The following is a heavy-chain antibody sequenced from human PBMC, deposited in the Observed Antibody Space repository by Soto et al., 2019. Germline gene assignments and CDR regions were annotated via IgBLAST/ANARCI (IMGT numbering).Heavy chain of an antibody. V-gene: IGHV4-30-4*01. J-gene: IGHJ4*02. D-gene: IGHD3-22*01. Sequence: QVQLQESGPGLVKPSQTLSLSCTVSGDSISSPHYYWTWVRQPPGKGLEWVGYIHYTGNNFYNPALQSRIAMSVDPSTNQFSLNLASVTAADTAVYYCAREPKQNYDTSTWNGGLDFWGPGTLVTVSS. CDR1: GDSISSPHYY. CDR3: AREPKQNYDTSTWNGGLDF. CDR2: IHYTGNN.